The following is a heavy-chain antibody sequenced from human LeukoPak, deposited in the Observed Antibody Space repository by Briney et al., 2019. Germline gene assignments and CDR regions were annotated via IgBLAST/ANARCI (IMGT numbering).Heavy chain of an antibody. CDR2: INPNSGGT. CDR1: GYTFTGYY. Sequence: ASVKVSCKAPGYTFTGYYMHWVRQAPGQGLEWMGWINPNSGGTNFAQKFQGWVTMTRDTSISTAYMELSRLRSDDTAVYYCARDSQYPYGMDVWGQGTTVTVSS. D-gene: IGHD2-2*01. CDR3: ARDSQYPYGMDV. V-gene: IGHV1-2*04. J-gene: IGHJ6*02.